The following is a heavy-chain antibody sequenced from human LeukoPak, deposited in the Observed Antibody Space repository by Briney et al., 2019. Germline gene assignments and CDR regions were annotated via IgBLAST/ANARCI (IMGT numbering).Heavy chain of an antibody. CDR3: ARDLGGGDDY. CDR1: GFTFSSYS. V-gene: IGHV3-21*01. D-gene: IGHD3-10*01. Sequence: GGSLRLSCAASGFTFSSYSLDWVRQAPGKGLESVSSITSSSSYIYYADSVKGRFTISRDNAKNSRCLQMNSLRAEDTELYYSARDLGGGDDYWGQGTLVTVSS. CDR2: ITSSSSYI. J-gene: IGHJ4*02.